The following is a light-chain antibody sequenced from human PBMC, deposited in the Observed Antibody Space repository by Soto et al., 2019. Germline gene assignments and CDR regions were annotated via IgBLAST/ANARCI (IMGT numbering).Light chain of an antibody. Sequence: DIVLTQSPLSLPVTPGEPATISCTSSQSLLNSDGNTYLNWYLQKPGQSPQLLIYLISNRASGVPDRFSGSGSGTGFTLKINRVEAEDDGIYYCMQILQTPHTFGEGTGLEIK. V-gene: IGKV2-28*01. CDR3: MQILQTPHT. CDR2: LIS. J-gene: IGKJ2*01. CDR1: QSLLNSDGNTY.